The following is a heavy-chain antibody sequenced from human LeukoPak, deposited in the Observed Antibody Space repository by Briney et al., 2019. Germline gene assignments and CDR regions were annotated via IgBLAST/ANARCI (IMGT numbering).Heavy chain of an antibody. CDR3: ARLDCVLEGCYNH. CDR2: VSADGTT. J-gene: IGHJ4*02. CDR1: GDSVTSSY. V-gene: IGHV4-59*08. D-gene: IGHD2-15*01. Sequence: SETLSLTCSVSGDSVTSSYWNWIRQPPGKGLEWIGYVSADGTTNYSPSLRSRLIMSVDTAKNDLSLILMSVTAADTAIYYCARLDCVLEGCYNHWGRGTLVTVAS.